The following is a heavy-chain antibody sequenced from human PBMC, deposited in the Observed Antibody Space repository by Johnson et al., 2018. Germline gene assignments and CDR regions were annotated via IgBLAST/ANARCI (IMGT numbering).Heavy chain of an antibody. CDR1: GGPIKTSS. Sequence: QVQLVESGAEVKKPGSSVKVSCKASGGPIKTSSITWVRQAPGQGLEWVGGIIPMFGTANYARNFQGRVTITADESTSTAYMEVSRLGSDDKAIYYCAGSCSSNICERPDAFDIWGQGTMVTVSS. V-gene: IGHV1-69*01. D-gene: IGHD2-2*01. J-gene: IGHJ3*02. CDR3: AGSCSSNICERPDAFDI. CDR2: IIPMFGTA.